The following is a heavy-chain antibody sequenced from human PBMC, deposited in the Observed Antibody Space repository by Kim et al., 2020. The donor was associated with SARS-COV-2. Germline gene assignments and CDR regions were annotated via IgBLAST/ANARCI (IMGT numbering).Heavy chain of an antibody. CDR2: IKRKSDGETT. Sequence: GGSLRLSCAASGFTFSNARMSWVRQAPGKGLEWVGRIKRKSDGETTHYAAPVKGRFTISRDDSKNTLYLQMNSLKTEDTAVYYCTTATWYWGQGTLVTVSS. J-gene: IGHJ4*02. CDR3: TTATWY. V-gene: IGHV3-15*01. CDR1: GFTFSNAR. D-gene: IGHD2-15*01.